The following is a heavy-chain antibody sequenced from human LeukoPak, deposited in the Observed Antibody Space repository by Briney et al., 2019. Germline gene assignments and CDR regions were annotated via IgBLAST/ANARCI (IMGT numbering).Heavy chain of an antibody. CDR2: INPSGGST. V-gene: IGHV1-46*01. CDR3: ARFPKGSSSSFDY. CDR1: GYXFTSYY. Sequence: ASVKVSCKASGYXFTSYYIHWVRQAPGQGLEWMGIINPSGGSTTYAQKFQDRVTMTRDTSTSTVYMELSSLRSEDTAVYYCARFPKGSSSSFDYWGQGTLVTVSS. J-gene: IGHJ4*02. D-gene: IGHD6-6*01.